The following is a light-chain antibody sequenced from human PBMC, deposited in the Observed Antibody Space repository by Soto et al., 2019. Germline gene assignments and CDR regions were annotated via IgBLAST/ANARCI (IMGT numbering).Light chain of an antibody. CDR1: QDIRDY. Sequence: DIQMTQSPSSLSASVGDRVTINCRASQDIRDYLVWYQQRPGKVPSLLIYAASTLQSGVPSRFSGSGFGTDFTLTISSLQSEDVATYYCQKYGSAPYTFGPGTKVDLK. CDR3: QKYGSAPYT. V-gene: IGKV1-27*01. J-gene: IGKJ3*01. CDR2: AAS.